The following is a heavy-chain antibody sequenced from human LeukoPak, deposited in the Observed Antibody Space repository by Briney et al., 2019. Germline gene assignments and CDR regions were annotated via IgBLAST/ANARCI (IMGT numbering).Heavy chain of an antibody. CDR2: ISGSGGST. V-gene: IGHV3-23*01. D-gene: IGHD1-1*01. Sequence: GGSLRLSCAASGFTFSTYVMSWVRQAPGKGLEWDSAISGSGGSTYYADSVKGRFTISRDNSKNTLYLQMNSLGADDTAVYYCAKGNWRYFDYWGQGTLVTVPS. CDR1: GFTFSTYV. J-gene: IGHJ4*02. CDR3: AKGNWRYFDY.